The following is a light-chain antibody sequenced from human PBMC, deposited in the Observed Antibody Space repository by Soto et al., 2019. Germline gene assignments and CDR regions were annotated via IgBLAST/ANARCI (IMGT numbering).Light chain of an antibody. V-gene: IGKV1-5*03. Sequence: DIQMTQSPSTLSASVGDRVTITCRASQSIINWLAWYQQKPGKAPRFLIHQASVLETGVPSRFSGSGSETEFALTISSLQPDDFGVYYCQQYLNFPITVGQGTRLDIK. CDR1: QSIINW. J-gene: IGKJ5*01. CDR3: QQYLNFPIT. CDR2: QAS.